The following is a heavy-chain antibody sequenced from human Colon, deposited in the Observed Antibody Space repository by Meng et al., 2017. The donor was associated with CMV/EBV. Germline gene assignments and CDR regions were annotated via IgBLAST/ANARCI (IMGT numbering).Heavy chain of an antibody. Sequence: ASVKVSCKPSGYSFSDYYIHWVRQAPGQGLEWMGWINPKSGGTKYAQKFQGRVTLTTDTFIGTAYMELSRLTSDDTAVYYCARAFWSGYYPDYWGQGTLVTVSS. CDR2: INPKSGGT. J-gene: IGHJ4*02. V-gene: IGHV1-2*02. CDR3: ARAFWSGYYPDY. CDR1: GYSFSDYY. D-gene: IGHD3-3*01.